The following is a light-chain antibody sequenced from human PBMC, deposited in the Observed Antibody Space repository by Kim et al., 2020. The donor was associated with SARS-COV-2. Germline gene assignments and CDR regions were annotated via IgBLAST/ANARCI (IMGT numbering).Light chain of an antibody. CDR3: KSRDSRGKVV. Sequence: ALGQTVRITCQGDSLRKYYATWYQQKARQAPVLVFYGKDKRPSGVPDRFSGSTSGNTASLTITGAQAADEADYYCKSRDSRGKVVFGGGTQLTVL. V-gene: IGLV3-19*01. CDR2: GKD. J-gene: IGLJ2*01. CDR1: SLRKYY.